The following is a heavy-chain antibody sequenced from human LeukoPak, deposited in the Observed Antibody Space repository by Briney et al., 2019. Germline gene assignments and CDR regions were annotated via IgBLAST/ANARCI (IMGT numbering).Heavy chain of an antibody. D-gene: IGHD6-13*01. V-gene: IGHV1-69*04. CDR3: ARDGIAAEQYYFDY. Sequence: ASVKVSCKASGGTFSSYAISWVRQAPGQGLEWMGRIIPILGIANYAQKFQGRVTITADKSTSTAYMELSSLRSEDTAMYYCARDGIAAEQYYFDYWGQGTLVTVSS. CDR1: GGTFSSYA. CDR2: IIPILGIA. J-gene: IGHJ4*02.